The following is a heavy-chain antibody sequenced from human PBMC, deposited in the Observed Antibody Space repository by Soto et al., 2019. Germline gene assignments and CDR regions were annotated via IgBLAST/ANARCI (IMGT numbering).Heavy chain of an antibody. J-gene: IGHJ6*01. Sequence: HVQLVESGGGVVQPGRSLRLSCAASGFTFNNYGMHWVRQAPGKGLEWVAVIWYDGGDKFYADSVKGRFTISRDDSKNTLYLQMNSLRAEDTAVYYCAKDRGSPTTGYYDYYGMEVW. D-gene: IGHD1-1*01. CDR1: GFTFNNYG. CDR2: IWYDGGDK. CDR3: AKDRGSPTTGYYDYYGMEV. V-gene: IGHV3-33*03.